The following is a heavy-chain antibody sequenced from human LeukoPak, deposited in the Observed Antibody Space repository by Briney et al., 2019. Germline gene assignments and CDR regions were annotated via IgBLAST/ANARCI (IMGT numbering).Heavy chain of an antibody. CDR2: IKSKTDGGTT. V-gene: IGHV3-15*01. J-gene: IGHJ4*02. Sequence: GGSLRLSCTASGFTFSNAGMNWVRQAPGKGLEWVGRIKSKTDGGTTDYAAPVKGRFTISRDDSKNTLYLQMNSLKTEDTAVYYCTTGYSGSYVIYYFDYWGQGTLVTVSS. D-gene: IGHD1-26*01. CDR3: TTGYSGSYVIYYFDY. CDR1: GFTFSNAG.